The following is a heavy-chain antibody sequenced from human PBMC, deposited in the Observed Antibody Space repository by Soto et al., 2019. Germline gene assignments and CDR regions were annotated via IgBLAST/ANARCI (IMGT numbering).Heavy chain of an antibody. CDR2: IDPSDSYT. Sequence: LXESLKISWKCPGYTFPSYGAGVVRQMPGKGLEWMGRIDPSDSYTNYSPSFQGHVTISADKSISTAYLQWSSLKASDTAMYYCARRSYYCSGGSCNNWFDPCAQGTLVTVSS. J-gene: IGHJ5*02. CDR1: GYTFPSYG. D-gene: IGHD2-15*01. CDR3: ARRSYYCSGGSCNNWFDP. V-gene: IGHV5-10-1*01.